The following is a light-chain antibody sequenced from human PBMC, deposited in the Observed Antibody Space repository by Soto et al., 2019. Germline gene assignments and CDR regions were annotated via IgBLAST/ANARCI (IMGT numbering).Light chain of an antibody. CDR2: AAS. CDR3: LQDYSYPLT. CDR1: QGVRDD. Sequence: AIQMTQSPSSLSASVGDRVTITSRASQGVRDDLAGYQQKPGKEPELLIYAASSLPSWVPSRFSGSGSGTDFTLTISSLQPEDFATYYCLQDYSYPLTFGQGTKVDIK. V-gene: IGKV1-6*01. J-gene: IGKJ1*01.